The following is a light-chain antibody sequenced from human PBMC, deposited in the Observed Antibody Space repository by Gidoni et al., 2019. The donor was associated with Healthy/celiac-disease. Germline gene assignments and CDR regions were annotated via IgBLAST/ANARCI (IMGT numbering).Light chain of an antibody. CDR1: QSVSSY. Sequence: EIVLTQSPATLSLSPGEIATLSCRASQSVSSYLAWYQQKPGQAPRLLIYDASNRATGIPARFSVSGSGTDFTLTISSLEPEDFAVYYCQQRSNWPPITFGQGTRLEIK. J-gene: IGKJ5*01. CDR3: QQRSNWPPIT. CDR2: DAS. V-gene: IGKV3-11*01.